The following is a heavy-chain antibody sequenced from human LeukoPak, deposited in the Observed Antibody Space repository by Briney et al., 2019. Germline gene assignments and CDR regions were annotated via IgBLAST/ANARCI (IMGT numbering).Heavy chain of an antibody. V-gene: IGHV1-18*01. CDR1: GYTFTSYG. Sequence: ASVKVSCKASGYTFTSYGISWVRQAPGQGLEWMGWISAYNGNTNYAQKLQGRVTMTTDTSTSTAYMELRSLRSDDTAVYYCARGRARSYYDFWSGYYSWGQGTLVTVSS. CDR2: ISAYNGNT. D-gene: IGHD3-3*01. CDR3: ARGRARSYYDFWSGYYS. J-gene: IGHJ5*02.